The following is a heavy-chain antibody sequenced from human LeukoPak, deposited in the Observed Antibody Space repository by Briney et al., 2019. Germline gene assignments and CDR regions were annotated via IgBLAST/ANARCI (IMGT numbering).Heavy chain of an antibody. Sequence: SETLSLTCAVYGGSFSGYYWSWIRQPPGKGLEWIGEINHSGSTNYNPSLKSRVTISVDTSKNQFSLKLRSVTAADTAVYYCARGRGGYYYSWFDPWGQGTLVTVSS. CDR3: ARGRGGYYYSWFDP. CDR1: GGSFSGYY. D-gene: IGHD3-22*01. J-gene: IGHJ5*02. CDR2: INHSGST. V-gene: IGHV4-34*01.